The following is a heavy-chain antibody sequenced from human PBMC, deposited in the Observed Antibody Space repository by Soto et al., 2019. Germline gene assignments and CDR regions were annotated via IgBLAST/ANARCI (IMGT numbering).Heavy chain of an antibody. V-gene: IGHV5-51*01. CDR1: GYSFTNYW. CDR3: VRQDSTGYYSH. J-gene: IGHJ4*02. Sequence: PGESLKISCKGSGYSFTNYWIGWVRQMPGKGLEWMGIINPADSDTRYSPSFQGQVTVSVDKSISTAYLQRGSLKASDTAMYYCVRQDSTGYYSHWRQGPPVPVSS. D-gene: IGHD3-9*01. CDR2: INPADSDT.